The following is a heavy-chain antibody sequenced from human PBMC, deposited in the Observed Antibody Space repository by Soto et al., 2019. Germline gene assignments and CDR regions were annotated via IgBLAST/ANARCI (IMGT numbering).Heavy chain of an antibody. CDR3: TRDIGYGDYLFDP. J-gene: IGHJ5*02. D-gene: IGHD4-17*01. CDR1: GFTFGDYA. Sequence: GGSLRLSCTASGFTFGDYAMSWFRQAPGKGLEWVGFIRSKAYGGTTEYAASVKGRFTISRDDSKSIAYLQMNSLKTEDTAVYYCTRDIGYGDYLFDPWGQGTLVTVSS. CDR2: IRSKAYGGTT. V-gene: IGHV3-49*03.